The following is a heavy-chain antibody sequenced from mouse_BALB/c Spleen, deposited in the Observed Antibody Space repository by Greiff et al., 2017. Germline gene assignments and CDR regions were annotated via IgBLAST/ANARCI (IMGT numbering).Heavy chain of an antibody. V-gene: IGHV1S81*02. CDR1: GYTFTSYW. CDR2: INPSNGRT. CDR3: ARSDLLWLRRNFDY. Sequence: QVQLQQPGAELMKPGASVKLSCKASGYTFTSYWMHWVKQRPGQGLEWIGEINPSNGRTNYNEKFKSKATLTVDKSSSTAYMQLSSLTSEDSAVYYCARSDLLWLRRNFDYWGQGTTLTVSS. D-gene: IGHD2-2*01. J-gene: IGHJ2*01.